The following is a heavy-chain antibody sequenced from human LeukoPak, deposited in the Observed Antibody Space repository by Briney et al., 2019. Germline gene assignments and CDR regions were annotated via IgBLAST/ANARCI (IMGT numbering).Heavy chain of an antibody. Sequence: GESLKISCKGSGYRFSNYWIGWVRQMPGKGLEWMGIIYPGDSNTRYSPSFQGQVTISADMSISTAYLQWSSLKASDTAIYYCARQPLVRDCGGDCEFDYWGQGTLGSVS. J-gene: IGHJ4*02. CDR2: IYPGDSNT. V-gene: IGHV5-51*01. CDR3: ARQPLVRDCGGDCEFDY. CDR1: GYRFSNYW. D-gene: IGHD2-21*02.